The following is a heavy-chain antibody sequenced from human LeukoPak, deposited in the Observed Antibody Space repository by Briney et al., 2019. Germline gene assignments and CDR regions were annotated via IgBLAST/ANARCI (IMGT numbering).Heavy chain of an antibody. CDR2: INYTGST. Sequence: SETLSLTCAVTGGSISTYYWSWIRQPPGKGLEWIGFINYTGSTNYNPSLKSRVTILVDTSKNQFSLKLTSVTAADTAVYYCARHEGGGGVLRFDPWGQGTLVTVSS. J-gene: IGHJ5*02. CDR1: GGSISTYY. D-gene: IGHD3-3*01. CDR3: ARHEGGGGVLRFDP. V-gene: IGHV4-59*08.